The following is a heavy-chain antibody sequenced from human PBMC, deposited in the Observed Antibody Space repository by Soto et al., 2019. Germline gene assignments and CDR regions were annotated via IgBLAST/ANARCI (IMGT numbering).Heavy chain of an antibody. Sequence: GGSLRLSCAASGFTFSSYSVHWVRQAPGKGLEWVAAIWFDGSIQRYADSVKCRFIISRDNSKNMLYPQMDSLRVEDTAMYYCARELGSGSVPSFDYWGQGTMVTVSS. V-gene: IGHV3-33*01. D-gene: IGHD1-26*01. CDR3: ARELGSGSVPSFDY. CDR2: IWFDGSIQ. J-gene: IGHJ4*02. CDR1: GFTFSSYS.